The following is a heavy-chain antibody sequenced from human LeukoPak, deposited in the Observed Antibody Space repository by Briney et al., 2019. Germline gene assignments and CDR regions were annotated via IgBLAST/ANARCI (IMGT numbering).Heavy chain of an antibody. CDR1: GFTFTNSA. J-gene: IGHJ4*02. CDR2: IVVGSSNT. V-gene: IGHV1-58*01. Sequence: GTSVKVSCKASGFTFTNSAVQWVRQARGQGLEWIGWIVVGSSNTNYAQKFQERVTISRDLSTSTAYRELSSLRSEDTAVYYCAADNSSGWYKLWGQGTLVTVSS. D-gene: IGHD6-19*01. CDR3: AADNSSGWYKL.